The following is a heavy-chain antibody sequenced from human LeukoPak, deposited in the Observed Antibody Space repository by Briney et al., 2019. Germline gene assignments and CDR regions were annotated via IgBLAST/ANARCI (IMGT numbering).Heavy chain of an antibody. CDR2: INQSGST. V-gene: IGHV4-34*01. CDR3: ARWGLGSSRDVFEN. Sequence: PGGSLRLSCAASGFTFSSYGMHWVRQAPGKGLEWIGEINQSGSTNYNPSLKSRVTISVDTSKNQFSLKLSSVTAADTAVYYCARWGLGSSRDVFENWGQGTLVTVSS. D-gene: IGHD6-13*01. CDR1: GFTFSSYG. J-gene: IGHJ4*02.